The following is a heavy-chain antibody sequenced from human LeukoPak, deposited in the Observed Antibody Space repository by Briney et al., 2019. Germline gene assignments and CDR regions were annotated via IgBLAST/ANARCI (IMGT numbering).Heavy chain of an antibody. CDR2: IQKKTEGGTT. D-gene: IGHD2-21*02. V-gene: IGHV3-15*01. CDR3: TSRVVTTNDY. CDR1: GFTFSNAW. J-gene: IGHJ4*02. Sequence: GGSLRLSCAASGFTFSNAWMNWVRQAPGKGLEWVGRIQKKTEGGTTEYAAPVKGRFIISRDDSKNMLYLQMNSLKTHDTAVYYCTSRVVTTNDYWGQGTLVTVSS.